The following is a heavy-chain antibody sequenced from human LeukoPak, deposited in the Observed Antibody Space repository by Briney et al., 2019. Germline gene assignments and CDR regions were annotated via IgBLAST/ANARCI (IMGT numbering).Heavy chain of an antibody. D-gene: IGHD3-22*01. Sequence: GGSLRLSCAASGFTFSSYSMNWVRQAPGKGLEWVSSISSSSSYIYYADSVKSRFTISRDNAKNSLYLQMNSLRAEDTAVYYCARDPYYYDSSGYFGGIDYWGQGTLVTVSS. J-gene: IGHJ4*02. CDR1: GFTFSSYS. CDR2: ISSSSSYI. CDR3: ARDPYYYDSSGYFGGIDY. V-gene: IGHV3-21*01.